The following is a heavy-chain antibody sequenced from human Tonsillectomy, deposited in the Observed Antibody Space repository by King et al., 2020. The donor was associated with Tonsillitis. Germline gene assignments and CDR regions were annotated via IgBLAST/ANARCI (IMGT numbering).Heavy chain of an antibody. CDR1: GFTFSSYG. D-gene: IGHD3-3*01. Sequence: VQLVESGGGVVQPGRSLRLSCAASGFTFSSYGMHWVRQAPGKGLEWVAVIWYDGSNKYYADSVKGRFTISRDNSKNTRYLQMKSLRAEDTAVYYCAGDSESGFSDYYCWDVWGQGTTVTVS. J-gene: IGHJ6*02. CDR2: IWYDGSNK. CDR3: AGDSESGFSDYYCWDV. V-gene: IGHV3-33*01.